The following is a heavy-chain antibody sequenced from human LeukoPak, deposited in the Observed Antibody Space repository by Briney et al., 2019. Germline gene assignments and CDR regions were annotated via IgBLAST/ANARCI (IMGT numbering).Heavy chain of an antibody. CDR1: GGSISNSNW. CDR2: IFYSGST. CDR3: ASCTDPTGFDY. J-gene: IGHJ4*02. D-gene: IGHD2-8*01. V-gene: IGHV4-4*02. Sequence: SETLSLTCAVSGGSISNSNWWSWVRQPPGKGLEWIGEIFYSGSTNYNPSLKSRVTLSLDKSKNQFSLQLSSVTAADTAVYYCASCTDPTGFDYWGQGTLVTVSS.